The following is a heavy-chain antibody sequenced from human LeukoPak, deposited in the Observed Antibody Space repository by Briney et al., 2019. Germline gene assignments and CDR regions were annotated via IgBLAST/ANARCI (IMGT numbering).Heavy chain of an antibody. J-gene: IGHJ4*02. Sequence: PSETLSLTCDVSGYSISSGYYWGWIRQPPGKGLEWIGTIYHNGNTYHNPSLNSRATISVDTSRNQFSLELSSVTAADTAVFYCARARYNYGDSDYWGQGTLVTVSS. CDR2: IYHNGNT. V-gene: IGHV4-38-2*01. CDR1: GYSISSGYY. D-gene: IGHD5-18*01. CDR3: ARARYNYGDSDY.